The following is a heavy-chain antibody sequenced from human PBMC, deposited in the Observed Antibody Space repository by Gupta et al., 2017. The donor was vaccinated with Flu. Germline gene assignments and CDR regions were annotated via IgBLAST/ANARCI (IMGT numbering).Heavy chain of an antibody. CDR1: GSSIRSSY. CDR3: ASSYEFWSGYYHDAFDI. Sequence: QVQLQESGPGLVKPSETLSLTCTASGSSIRSSYWIWIRQPPGKGLAWIVYTYYSGSTNYNPSLKSRVTISVDTSKNQFSLKLSAVTAADTAVYYCASSYEFWSGYYHDAFDIWGQGTMVTVSS. CDR2: TYYSGST. V-gene: IGHV4-59*01. D-gene: IGHD3-3*01. J-gene: IGHJ3*02.